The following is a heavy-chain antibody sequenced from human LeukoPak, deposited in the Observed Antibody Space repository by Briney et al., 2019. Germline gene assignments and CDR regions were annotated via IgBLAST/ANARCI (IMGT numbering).Heavy chain of an antibody. CDR2: ITGSGGNT. D-gene: IGHD3-9*01. CDR3: AKWGDYDVLAGYYVSDY. V-gene: IGHV3-23*01. CDR1: GFTFSNYA. J-gene: IGHJ4*02. Sequence: GGSLRLSCAASGFTFSNYAMSWVCQAPGKGLEWVSAITGSGGNTYYADSVKGRFTISRDNSKNTVFLQMNSLRAEDTAVYYCAKWGDYDVLAGYYVSDYWGQGTLVTVSS.